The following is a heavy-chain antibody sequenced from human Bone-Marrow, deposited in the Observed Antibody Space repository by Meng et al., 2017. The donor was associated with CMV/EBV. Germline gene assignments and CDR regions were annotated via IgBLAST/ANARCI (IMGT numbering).Heavy chain of an antibody. Sequence: ASVKVSCKASGYTFTSYYMHWVRQAPGQGLEWMGWINPNSGGTNYAQKFQGRVTMTRDTSISTAYMELSRLRSDDTAVYYCAREKMTMVVTSFDPWGQGTLVTVSS. D-gene: IGHD4-23*01. V-gene: IGHV1-2*02. J-gene: IGHJ5*02. CDR2: INPNSGGT. CDR1: GYTFTSYY. CDR3: AREKMTMVVTSFDP.